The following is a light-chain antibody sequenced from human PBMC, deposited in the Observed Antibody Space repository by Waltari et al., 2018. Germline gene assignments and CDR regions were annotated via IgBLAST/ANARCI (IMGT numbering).Light chain of an antibody. J-gene: IGLJ1*01. Sequence: QSVLTQPPSASGTPWPRVSISCSGSYSNCGSNYLYWYTQLPGPAPKPLIDRNNQRPSGVPDRFSASKYGTSASLAISGLRSEDEAVYYCAAWDESHYVFGPGTKVTVL. CDR3: AAWDESHYV. CDR1: YSNCGSNY. CDR2: RNN. V-gene: IGLV1-47*01.